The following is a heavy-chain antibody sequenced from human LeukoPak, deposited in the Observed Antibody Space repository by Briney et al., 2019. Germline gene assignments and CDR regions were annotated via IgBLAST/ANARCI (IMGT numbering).Heavy chain of an antibody. J-gene: IGHJ4*02. D-gene: IGHD1-26*01. CDR3: TRDGGSFCDFDY. CDR2: INTDGRIK. Sequence: GGSLGLSCVASGFSFRHYAIHWVRQAPGKGLEYVSVINTDGRIKYYADSVKARFTIYRDNSKNTVYLQMDSLRGEDMAVYYCTRDGGSFCDFDYWGQGALVTVSS. V-gene: IGHV3-64*02. CDR1: GFSFRHYA.